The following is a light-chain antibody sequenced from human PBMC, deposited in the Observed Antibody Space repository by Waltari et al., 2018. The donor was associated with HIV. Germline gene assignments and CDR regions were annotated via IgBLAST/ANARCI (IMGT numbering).Light chain of an antibody. J-gene: IGLJ3*02. Sequence: QSALTQPRSVSGSPGQSVTISCTGTSSDVGGYNYVPWYQQHPAKAPNLMIYDVSKRPSGVPDRFAGSKSGNTASLTISGLQAEDEADYYCSSYAGSYTWVFGGGTKLTVL. CDR1: SSDVGGYNY. V-gene: IGLV2-11*01. CDR3: SSYAGSYTWV. CDR2: DVS.